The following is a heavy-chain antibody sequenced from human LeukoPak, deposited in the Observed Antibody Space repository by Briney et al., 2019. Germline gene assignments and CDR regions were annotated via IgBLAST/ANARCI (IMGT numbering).Heavy chain of an antibody. J-gene: IGHJ4*02. CDR1: GFTFSNLA. CDR3: AKLGSIAAAGTFDY. D-gene: IGHD6-13*01. CDR2: ISGSGGST. Sequence: GGSLRLSCAASGFTFSNLAMSWVRQAPGKGLEWVSAISGSGGSTYYADSVKGRFTISRDNSKNTLYLQMNSLRAEDTAVYYCAKLGSIAAAGTFDYWGQGTLVTVSS. V-gene: IGHV3-23*01.